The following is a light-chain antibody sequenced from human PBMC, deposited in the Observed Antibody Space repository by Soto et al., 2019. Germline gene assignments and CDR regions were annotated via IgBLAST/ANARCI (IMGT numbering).Light chain of an antibody. V-gene: IGKV3-20*01. CDR3: QQYGSSPGIT. CDR2: DTS. J-gene: IGKJ5*01. Sequence: EIVLTQSPATLSSSPGERATLSCRASQTVSSKLAWYQHKPGQAPRLLIYDTSNRATGIPARFSGSGSGTDFTLTISRLEPEDFAVYYCQQYGSSPGITFGQGTRLEIK. CDR1: QTVSSK.